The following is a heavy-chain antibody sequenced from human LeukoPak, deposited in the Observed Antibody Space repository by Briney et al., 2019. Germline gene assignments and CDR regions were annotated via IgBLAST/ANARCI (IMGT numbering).Heavy chain of an antibody. CDR1: GFTFSSYA. Sequence: GGSLRLSCAASGFTFSSYAMSWVRQAPGKGLEWVSAISGSGGSTYYADSVKGRFTISRDNSKNTLYLQMNSLRAEDTAVYYCARDRAMVRGVSHGMDVWGQGTTVTVSS. CDR3: ARDRAMVRGVSHGMDV. D-gene: IGHD3-10*01. J-gene: IGHJ6*02. V-gene: IGHV3-23*01. CDR2: ISGSGGST.